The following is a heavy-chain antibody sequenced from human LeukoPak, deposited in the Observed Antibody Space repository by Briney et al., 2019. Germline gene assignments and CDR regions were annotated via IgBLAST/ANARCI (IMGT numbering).Heavy chain of an antibody. V-gene: IGHV4-31*03. J-gene: IGHJ4*02. CDR1: GGSISSGGNY. CDR3: ARGSGRSPTRFDY. CDR2: IYYSGST. Sequence: PSQTLSLTCTVCGGSISSGGNYWSWIRQHPGKGLEWIRYIYYSGSTYYNSSLKSRVTISVDTSKNQFSLKLSSVTAADTAVYYCARGSGRSPTRFDYWGQGTLVTVSS. D-gene: IGHD2-15*01.